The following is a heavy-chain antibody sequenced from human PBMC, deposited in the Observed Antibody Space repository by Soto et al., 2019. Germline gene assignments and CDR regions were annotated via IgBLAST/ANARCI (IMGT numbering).Heavy chain of an antibody. CDR2: MNPNSGNT. J-gene: IGHJ4*02. Sequence: QVQLVQSGAEVKKPGASVKVSCKASGYTFTSYDINWVRQATGQGLEWMGWMNPNSGNTGYAQKFPGRVTMTRNTPITPAHTELSSLTPEDTPVYYRARDAARRALYDWGLGTLVTVSS. CDR3: ARDAARRALYD. CDR1: GYTFTSYD. D-gene: IGHD3-16*01. V-gene: IGHV1-8*01.